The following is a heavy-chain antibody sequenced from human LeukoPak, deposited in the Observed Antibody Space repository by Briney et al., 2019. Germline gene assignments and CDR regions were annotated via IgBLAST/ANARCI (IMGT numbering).Heavy chain of an antibody. J-gene: IGHJ4*02. V-gene: IGHV1-2*02. CDR1: GYTFTDYY. CDR2: INPNSGDT. D-gene: IGHD2-2*01. Sequence: ASVKVSCKASGYTFTDYYLHWVRQDPGQGLEWMGWINPNSGDTNYAQKFQGRVTMTRDTSISTAHMEMSRLRSDDTAVYYCARANFLYCSSTTCLFDYWGQGTLVTVSS. CDR3: ARANFLYCSSTTCLFDY.